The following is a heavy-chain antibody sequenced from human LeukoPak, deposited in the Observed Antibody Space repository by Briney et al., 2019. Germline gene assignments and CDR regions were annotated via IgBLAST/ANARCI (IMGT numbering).Heavy chain of an antibody. CDR2: INTAGSIT. J-gene: IGHJ6*03. CDR3: ARDDYMDV. CDR1: GFTFSSYW. V-gene: IGHV3-74*01. Sequence: GGSLRLSCAASGFTFSSYWMHWVRQAPGKGLVWVSRINTAGSITNYADSVKGRFTISRDNAKNTLSRDNAKNTLYLQMNSLRAEDTAVYYCARDDYMDVWGKGTTVTVSS.